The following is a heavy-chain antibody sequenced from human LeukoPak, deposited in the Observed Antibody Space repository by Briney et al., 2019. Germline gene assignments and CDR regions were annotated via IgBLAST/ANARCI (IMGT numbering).Heavy chain of an antibody. CDR1: GFTFSNYA. CDR3: AKDGYCSAGSCFSANDAFDI. V-gene: IGHV3-23*01. J-gene: IGHJ3*02. CDR2: IGGSRGNT. Sequence: GGSLRLSCAASGFTFSNYAMSWVRQAPGKGLEWVSAIGGSRGNTYYADSVRGRFSISRDNSKNTLYLQMNSLGAEDTAVYYCAKDGYCSAGSCFSANDAFDIWGQGTMVTVSS. D-gene: IGHD2-15*01.